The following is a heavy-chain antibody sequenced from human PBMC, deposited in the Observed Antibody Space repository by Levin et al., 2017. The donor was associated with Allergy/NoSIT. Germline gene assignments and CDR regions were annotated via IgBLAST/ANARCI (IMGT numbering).Heavy chain of an antibody. CDR1: GFIFGDYA. CDR2: IGNKDSGLTA. V-gene: IGHV3-49*03. Sequence: PGGSLRLSCTASGFIFGDYAMSWFRQAPGKGLEWVAFIGNKDSGLTADYASSVKGRFIISRDASKSIAHLQIHSLKTEDTAVYYCTRRVLWFGRLQDYYMDVWGKGTTVTVSS. D-gene: IGHD3-10*01. CDR3: TRRVLWFGRLQDYYMDV. J-gene: IGHJ6*03.